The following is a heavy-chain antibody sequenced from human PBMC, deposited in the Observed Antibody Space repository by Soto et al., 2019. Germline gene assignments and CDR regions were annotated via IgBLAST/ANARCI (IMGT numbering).Heavy chain of an antibody. V-gene: IGHV3-21*01. J-gene: IGHJ4*02. D-gene: IGHD6-19*01. CDR2: ISRSSSHI. CDR3: ARDSETLAVAGTRSDY. Sequence: EVQLVESGGGLVKPGGSVRLSCAASGFSFSSHSMNWVRQAPGKGLEWVSSISRSSSHIFYADSVRGRFTISRDNAKNSLYPQVNSLRAEDTAVYYCARDSETLAVAGTRSDYWGQGALVTVSS. CDR1: GFSFSSHS.